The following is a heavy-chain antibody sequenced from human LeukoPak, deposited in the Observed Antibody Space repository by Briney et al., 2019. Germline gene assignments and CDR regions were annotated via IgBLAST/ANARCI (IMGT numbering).Heavy chain of an antibody. CDR3: ARDINYYGMDV. CDR2: ISYDGSNK. Sequence: GGSLRLSCAASGFTFSSYAMHWVRQAPGKGLEWVAVISYDGSNKYYADSVKGRFTISRDNSKNTLYLQMNSLRAEDTAVYYCARDINYYGMDVWGQGTLVTVSS. V-gene: IGHV3-30-3*01. J-gene: IGHJ6*02. CDR1: GFTFSSYA.